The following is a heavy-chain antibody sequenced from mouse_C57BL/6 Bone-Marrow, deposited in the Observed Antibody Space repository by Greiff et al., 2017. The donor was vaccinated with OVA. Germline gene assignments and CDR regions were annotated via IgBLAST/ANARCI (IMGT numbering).Heavy chain of an antibody. CDR1: GFTFSDYY. CDR3: ARLPAMDY. J-gene: IGHJ4*01. CDR2: INYDGSST. V-gene: IGHV5-16*01. Sequence: EVKVVESEGGLVQPGSSMKLSCTASGFTFSDYYMAWVRQVPEKGLEWVANINYDGSSTYYLDSLKSRFIISRDNAKNILYLQMSSLKSEDTATYYCARLPAMDYWGQGTSVTVSS.